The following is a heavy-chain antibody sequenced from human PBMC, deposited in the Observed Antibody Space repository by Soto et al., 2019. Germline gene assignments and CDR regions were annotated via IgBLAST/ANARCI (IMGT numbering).Heavy chain of an antibody. CDR2: INPSGGST. J-gene: IGHJ3*02. V-gene: IGHV1-46*01. CDR3: ATQGAPYYDYVWGSYRNAFDI. Sequence: QVQLVQSGAEVKKPGASVKVSCKASGYTFTSYYMHWVRQAPGQGLEWMGIINPSGGSTSYAQKFQGRVTMTRDTSTSTVYMELSSLRSEDTVVYYCATQGAPYYDYVWGSYRNAFDIWGQGTMVTVSS. D-gene: IGHD3-16*02. CDR1: GYTFTSYY.